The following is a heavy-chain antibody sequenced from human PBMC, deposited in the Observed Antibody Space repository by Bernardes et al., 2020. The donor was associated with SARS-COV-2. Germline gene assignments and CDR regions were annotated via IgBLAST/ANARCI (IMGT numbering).Heavy chain of an antibody. D-gene: IGHD6-19*01. CDR2: ISSSSSYI. CDR1: GFTFSSYS. V-gene: IGHV3-21*01. Sequence: GGSLRLSCAASGFTFSSYSMNWVRQAPGKGLEWVSSISSSSSYIYYADSVKGRFTISRDNAKNSLYLQMNSLRAEDTAVYYCARDRSSGWHEGGGFDYWGQGTLVTVSS. J-gene: IGHJ4*02. CDR3: ARDRSSGWHEGGGFDY.